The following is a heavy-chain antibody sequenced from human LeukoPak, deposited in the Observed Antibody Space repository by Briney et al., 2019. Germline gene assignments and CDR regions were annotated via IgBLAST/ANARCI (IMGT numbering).Heavy chain of an antibody. J-gene: IGHJ4*02. CDR2: IYYSGST. CDR3: ATTYRYDILTGLTFDY. D-gene: IGHD3-9*01. Sequence: PSETLSLTCTVSGGSISSSSYYWGWIRQPPGKGLEWIGSIYYSGSTYYNPSLKSRVTISVDTSKNQFSLKLSSVTAADTAVYYCATTYRYDILTGLTFDYWGQGTLVTVSS. CDR1: GGSISSSSYY. V-gene: IGHV4-39*01.